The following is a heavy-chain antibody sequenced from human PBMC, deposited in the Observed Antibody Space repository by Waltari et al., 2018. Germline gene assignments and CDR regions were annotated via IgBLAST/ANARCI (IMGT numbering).Heavy chain of an antibody. CDR1: GYTFTDYY. CDR2: VDPEDGET. J-gene: IGHJ4*02. Sequence: EVQLVQSGAEVKKPGATVKISCKASGYTFTDYYMHWVQQAPGKGLEWMGRVDPEDGETIYAEKCQDRVTITADTSTDTAYMELSSLRSEDTAVYYCATRGSNPAQYYFDYWGQGTLVTVSS. V-gene: IGHV1-69-2*01. CDR3: ATRGSNPAQYYFDY. D-gene: IGHD6-13*01.